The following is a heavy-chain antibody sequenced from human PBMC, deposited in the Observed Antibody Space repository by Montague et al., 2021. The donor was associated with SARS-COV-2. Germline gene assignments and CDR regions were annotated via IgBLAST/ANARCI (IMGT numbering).Heavy chain of an antibody. CDR2: IYYSGST. J-gene: IGHJ3*02. CDR3: ARGSGWMGNAFDI. CDR1: GGSISSYY. V-gene: IGHV4-59*01. Sequence: SETLSFTCTVSGGSISSYYWSWIRQPPGKGLEWIGYIYYSGSTNYNPSLKSRVTISVDTSKNQFSLKRSSVTASDTAVYYCARGSGWMGNAFDIWGQGTKVTVSS. D-gene: IGHD6-19*01.